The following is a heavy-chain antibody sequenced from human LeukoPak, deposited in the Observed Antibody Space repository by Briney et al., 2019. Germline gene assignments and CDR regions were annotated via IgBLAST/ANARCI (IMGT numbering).Heavy chain of an antibody. Sequence: GGSLRLSCAASGFTFSSYGMHWVRQAPGKGLEWVAFIRYDGSNKYYADSVKGRFTISRDNSKNTLYQQMNSLRAEDTAVYYCAKGQDYDFWSGYYSAFDYWGQGTLVTVSS. CDR2: IRYDGSNK. V-gene: IGHV3-30*02. J-gene: IGHJ4*02. CDR1: GFTFSSYG. CDR3: AKGQDYDFWSGYYSAFDY. D-gene: IGHD3-3*01.